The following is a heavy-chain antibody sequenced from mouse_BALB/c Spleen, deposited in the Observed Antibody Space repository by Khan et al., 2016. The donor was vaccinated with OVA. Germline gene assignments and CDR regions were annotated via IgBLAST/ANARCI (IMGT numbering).Heavy chain of an antibody. CDR1: GFTFSYYR. CDR3: SRGWYDYCTPFDY. CDR2: ITVKSDTSGA. Sequence: VQLVETGGGLVRPGNSLKLSCVTSGFTFSYYRMHWLRQFPGKRLEWMAVITVKSDTSGANYAESVKGRFTISRDDSKCSVYLQMNRLREEDTATYYLSRGWYDYCTPFDYWGHGTTLTVSS. J-gene: IGHJ2*01. D-gene: IGHD1-1*01. V-gene: IGHV13-2*02.